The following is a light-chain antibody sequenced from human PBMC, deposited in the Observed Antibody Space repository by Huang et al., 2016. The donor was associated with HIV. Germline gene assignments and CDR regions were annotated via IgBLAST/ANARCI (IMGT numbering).Light chain of an antibody. V-gene: IGKV3-15*01. CDR3: QQYDDWPPVT. CDR1: QSLSTN. CDR2: GAS. J-gene: IGKJ3*01. Sequence: VMTQSPATLSVSPGEGATLFCRASQSLSTNLAWYKQKPGQPPRRLIYGASTRATGVPDRVSGSGSGTDFTLTISSLQPEDFAVYYCQQYDDWPPVTFGPGTKVDLK.